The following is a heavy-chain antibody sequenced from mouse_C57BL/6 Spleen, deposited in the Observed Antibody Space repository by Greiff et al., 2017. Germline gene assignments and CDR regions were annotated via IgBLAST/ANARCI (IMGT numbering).Heavy chain of an antibody. V-gene: IGHV1-26*01. Sequence: VQLQQSGPELVKPGASVKISCKASGYTFTDYYMNWVKQSHGKSLEWIGDINPNNGGTSYNQKFKGKATLTVDNASSTAYMELRSLTSDDSAVYYCERYPYYGSTYYFDYWGQGTTLSVSS. CDR1: GYTFTDYY. CDR2: INPNNGGT. D-gene: IGHD1-1*01. J-gene: IGHJ2*01. CDR3: ERYPYYGSTYYFDY.